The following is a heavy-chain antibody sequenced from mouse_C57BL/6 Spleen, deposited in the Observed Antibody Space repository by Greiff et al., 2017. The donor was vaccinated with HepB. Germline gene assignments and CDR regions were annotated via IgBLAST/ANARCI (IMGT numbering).Heavy chain of an antibody. Sequence: QVQLQQPGAELVKPGASVKMSCKASGYTFTSYWITWVKQRPGQGLEWIGDIYPGSGSTNYNERFKSKATLTVDTSSSTAYMHLSSLTSEDSAVYYCARRIYYYGSSFWYFDVWGTGTTVTVSS. D-gene: IGHD1-1*01. CDR1: GYTFTSYW. J-gene: IGHJ1*03. CDR3: ARRIYYYGSSFWYFDV. CDR2: IYPGSGST. V-gene: IGHV1-55*01.